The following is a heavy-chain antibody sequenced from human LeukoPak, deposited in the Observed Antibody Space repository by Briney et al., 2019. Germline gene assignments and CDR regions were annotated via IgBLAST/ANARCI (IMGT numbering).Heavy chain of an antibody. CDR2: INSDGSST. D-gene: IGHD1-26*01. CDR1: GFTFSSYW. V-gene: IGHV3-74*01. Sequence: GGSLRLSCAASGFTFSSYWIHWVRQAPGKGLVWVSRINSDGSSTSYADSVKGRFTISRDNAKNTLYLQMNSLRAEDTAVYYCAREQWELGDWFDPWGQGTLVTVSS. CDR3: AREQWELGDWFDP. J-gene: IGHJ5*02.